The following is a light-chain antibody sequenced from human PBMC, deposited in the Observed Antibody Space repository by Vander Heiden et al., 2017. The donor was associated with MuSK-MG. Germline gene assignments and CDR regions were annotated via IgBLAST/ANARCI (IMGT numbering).Light chain of an antibody. Sequence: QLVVTQSPSASASLGASLKLTCTLSRGHSSYAIAWHQQLPEKGPQFLMKVNSDGSHNNGDGIPDRFSGSSSGAERYRTISSLQSEDEADYYCQTWGTGIVVFGGGTKLTVL. J-gene: IGLJ2*01. CDR1: RGHSSYA. V-gene: IGLV4-69*01. CDR3: QTWGTGIVV. CDR2: VNSDGSH.